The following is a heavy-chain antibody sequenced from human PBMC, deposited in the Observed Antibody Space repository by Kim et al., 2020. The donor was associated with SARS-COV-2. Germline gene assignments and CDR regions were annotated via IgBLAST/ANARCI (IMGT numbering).Heavy chain of an antibody. J-gene: IGHJ4*01. CDR2: MYYTGTT. V-gene: IGHV4-39*01. CDR1: GDSISSCGCY. D-gene: IGHD3-10*01. Sequence: SETLSLTCIVSGDSISSCGCYWGWFRQPPGKGMEWIGTMYYTGTTYYNPSLSGRVTISKDTSRNQFSLNLSSVTAADTAVYYCARIQYVSGSGSFPDYWG. CDR3: ARIQYVSGSGSFPDY.